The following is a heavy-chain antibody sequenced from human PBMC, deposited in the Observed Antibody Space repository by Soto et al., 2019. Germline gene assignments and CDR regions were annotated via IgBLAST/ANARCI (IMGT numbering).Heavy chain of an antibody. CDR1: GVTFTSYA. J-gene: IGHJ4*02. D-gene: IGHD3-10*01. CDR3: AKGSFGFDY. CDR2: ISKSGDST. Sequence: GGSLRLSCAASGVTFTSYAMTWVRQVPGEGQQWVSSISKSGDSTYYADSVKGRFTTSRDNSKNTLYLQMNSLRAEDTAIYYCAKGSFGFDYWGQGTLVTVSS. V-gene: IGHV3-23*01.